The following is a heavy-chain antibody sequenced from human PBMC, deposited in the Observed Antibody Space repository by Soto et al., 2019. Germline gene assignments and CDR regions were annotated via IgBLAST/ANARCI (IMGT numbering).Heavy chain of an antibody. V-gene: IGHV3-21*01. CDR3: ARALSYGDYEGFGY. D-gene: IGHD4-17*01. CDR2: ISSSSSYI. CDR1: GFTFSSYS. Sequence: EVQLVESGGGLVKPGGSLRLSCAASGFTFSSYSMNWVRQAPGKGLEWVSSISSSSSYIYYADSVKGRFTISRDNAKNSLYLQMNSLRAEDTAVYYCARALSYGDYEGFGYWGQGTLVTVSS. J-gene: IGHJ4*02.